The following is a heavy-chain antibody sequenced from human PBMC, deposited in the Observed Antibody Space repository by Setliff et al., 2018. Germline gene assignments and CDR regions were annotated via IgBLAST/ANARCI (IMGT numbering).Heavy chain of an antibody. CDR1: GFTFSGYA. D-gene: IGHD2-15*01. V-gene: IGHV3-64*02. CDR3: VREIAGTLFY. J-gene: IGHJ4*02. CDR2: ISSNGGSA. Sequence: GGSLRLSCAASGFTFSGYAMHWVRQAPGKGLEYASAISSNGGSAYYLDSVKGRFTISRDNSKSTLSLHMGSLRAEDMAVYYCVREIAGTLFYWGQGTLVTVSS.